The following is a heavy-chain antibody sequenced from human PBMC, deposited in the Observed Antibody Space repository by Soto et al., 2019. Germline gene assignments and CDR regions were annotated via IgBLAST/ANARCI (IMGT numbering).Heavy chain of an antibody. CDR3: ARDSKYYYDSSGYCDV. J-gene: IGHJ6*02. D-gene: IGHD3-22*01. V-gene: IGHV1-18*01. CDR2: ISAYNGNT. Sequence: ASVKVSCKASGYTFTSYGISWVRQAPGQGLEWMGWISAYNGNTNYAQKFQGRVTITADKSTSTAYMELSSLRSEDTAVYYCARDSKYYYDSSGYCDVWGQGTTVTVSS. CDR1: GYTFTSYG.